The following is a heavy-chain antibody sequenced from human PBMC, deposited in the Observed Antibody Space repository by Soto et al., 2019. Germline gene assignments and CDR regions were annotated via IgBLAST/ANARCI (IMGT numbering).Heavy chain of an antibody. D-gene: IGHD3-22*01. V-gene: IGHV4-31*03. Sequence: QVQLQESGPGLVKPSQTLSLTCTVSGGSINSDGYYWSWIRQHPGKGLEWIGYIHYSGNTYYNPSLKSRITISIDTSKNQFSRQLSSVTVADTAVYFCARDSLDSSGNFMRHPDAFDVWGQGTGVAVSS. CDR3: ARDSLDSSGNFMRHPDAFDV. CDR2: IHYSGNT. J-gene: IGHJ3*01. CDR1: GGSINSDGYY.